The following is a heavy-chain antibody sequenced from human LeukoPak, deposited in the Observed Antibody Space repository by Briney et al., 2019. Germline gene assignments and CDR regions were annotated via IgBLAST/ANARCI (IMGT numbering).Heavy chain of an antibody. CDR2: ISSSGSYI. CDR1: GFNFSSHN. CDR3: AREFRHSSGWDLFGFQH. Sequence: GGSLRLSCAASGFNFSSHNMNWVRQAPGKGLEWVSLISSSGSYIYYTDSVKGRFTISRDNAKNTLYLQMNSLRAEDTAVYYCAREFRHSSGWDLFGFQHWGQGTLVTVSS. J-gene: IGHJ1*01. D-gene: IGHD6-19*01. V-gene: IGHV3-21*01.